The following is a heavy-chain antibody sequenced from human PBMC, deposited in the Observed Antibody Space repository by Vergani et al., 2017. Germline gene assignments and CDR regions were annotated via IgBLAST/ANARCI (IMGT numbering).Heavy chain of an antibody. CDR3: AKDVRGYSLVGY. J-gene: IGHJ4*02. CDR2: ISGSGGST. D-gene: IGHD3-3*01. V-gene: IGHV3-23*01. CDR1: GFTFSSYA. Sequence: EVQLLESGGGLVQPGGSLRLSCAASGFTFSSYAMSWVRQAPGKGLEWVSAISGSGGSTYYSDSVKGRFTISRDNSKNTLYLQMNSRRAEDTAVYYCAKDVRGYSLVGYWGQGTLVTVSS.